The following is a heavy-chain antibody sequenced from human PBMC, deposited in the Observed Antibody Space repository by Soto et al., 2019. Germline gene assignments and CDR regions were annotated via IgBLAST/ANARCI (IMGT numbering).Heavy chain of an antibody. V-gene: IGHV3-30*18. J-gene: IGHJ5*02. CDR1: GFTFSDYG. CDR3: AKGNWFDA. CDR2: ISYDGNNK. Sequence: QVQLVESGGGVVQPGKSLRLSCAASGFTFSDYGIHWVRQAPGKGLEWVAVISYDGNNKNYADSVKGRFTISRDNSKNTLYLQMNSLRAQDTAEYYCAKGNWFDAWGQGTLVTVSS.